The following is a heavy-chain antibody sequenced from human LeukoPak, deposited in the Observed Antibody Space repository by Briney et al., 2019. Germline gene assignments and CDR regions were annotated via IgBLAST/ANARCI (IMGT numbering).Heavy chain of an antibody. D-gene: IGHD3-22*01. CDR3: ATRDYDSSGSFDY. Sequence: ASVKVSCKVSGYTLTELSMHWVRQAPRKGLEWMGGFDPEDGETIYAQKFQGRVTMTEDTSTDTAYMELSSLRSEDTAVYYCATRDYDSSGSFDYWGQGTLVTVSS. CDR1: GYTLTELS. J-gene: IGHJ4*02. V-gene: IGHV1-24*01. CDR2: FDPEDGET.